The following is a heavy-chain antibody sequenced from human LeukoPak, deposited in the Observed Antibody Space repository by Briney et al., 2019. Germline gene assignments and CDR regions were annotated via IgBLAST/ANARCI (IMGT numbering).Heavy chain of an antibody. CDR1: GGSISSYY. V-gene: IGHV4-59*01. J-gene: IGHJ4*02. CDR2: IYYSGST. Sequence: SETLSLTCTVSGGSISSYYWSWIRQPPGKGLEWIGYIYYSGSTNYDPSLKSRVTISVDTSKNQFSLKLSSVTAADTAVYYCARDAGSYSFWAFDYWGQGTLVTVSS. D-gene: IGHD5-18*01. CDR3: ARDAGSYSFWAFDY.